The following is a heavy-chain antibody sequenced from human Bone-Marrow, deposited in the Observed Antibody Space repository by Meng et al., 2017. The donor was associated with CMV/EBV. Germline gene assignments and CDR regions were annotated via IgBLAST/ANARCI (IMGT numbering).Heavy chain of an antibody. V-gene: IGHV4-34*01. D-gene: IGHD6-19*01. CDR1: GGSFSGYY. Sequence: SETLSLTCAVYGGSFSGYYWSWIRQPPGKGLEWIGEINHSGSTNYNPSLKSRVTISVDTSKNQFSLKLSSVTAADTAVYYCARFVAVAALGYYGMDVWGQGTTVTVSS. CDR2: INHSGST. CDR3: ARFVAVAALGYYGMDV. J-gene: IGHJ6*02.